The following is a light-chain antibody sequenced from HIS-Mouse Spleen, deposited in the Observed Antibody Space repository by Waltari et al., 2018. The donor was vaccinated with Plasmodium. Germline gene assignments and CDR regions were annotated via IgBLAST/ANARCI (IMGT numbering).Light chain of an antibody. CDR3: QQYNNWSFT. CDR2: GSS. CDR1: QSVSSN. J-gene: IGKJ3*01. Sequence: EIVMTQSPATLSVSPGERATLSCRASQSVSSNLAWYQQKPGQAPRRLIYGSSTRATGIPARFGGSGSGTEFTLTISSLQSEDFAVYYCQQYNNWSFTFGPGTKVDIK. V-gene: IGKV3-15*01.